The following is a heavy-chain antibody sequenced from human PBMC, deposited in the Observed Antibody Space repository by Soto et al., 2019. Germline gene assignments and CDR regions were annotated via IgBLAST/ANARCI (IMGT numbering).Heavy chain of an antibody. CDR2: ISNDGRNT. D-gene: IGHD6-6*01. CDR1: GFSFSAYG. Sequence: QVQMVESGGGVVQPGRSLRLSCAASGFSFSAYGLHWVRQAPGKGLEWLAVISNDGRNTYYADSVKGRFTISRDNSKDTLFLQINSLRGEDTAIYYCAKVIRADSTSSNFYYYSAMDVWGQGTTVTVSS. V-gene: IGHV3-30*18. CDR3: AKVIRADSTSSNFYYYSAMDV. J-gene: IGHJ6*02.